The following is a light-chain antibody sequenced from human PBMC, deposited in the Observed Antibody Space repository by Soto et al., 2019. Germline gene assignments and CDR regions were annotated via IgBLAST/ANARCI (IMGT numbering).Light chain of an antibody. Sequence: EIVMTQSPDTLSVSPGERATLSCRASQSVRSNLAWYQQKPGQAPRLLIYGASTRATGIPARFSGSGSGTEFTLTISSLQSEHFAVYYCQQYNNWPPMYTFGQGTKLEIK. J-gene: IGKJ2*01. CDR2: GAS. CDR1: QSVRSN. CDR3: QQYNNWPPMYT. V-gene: IGKV3-15*01.